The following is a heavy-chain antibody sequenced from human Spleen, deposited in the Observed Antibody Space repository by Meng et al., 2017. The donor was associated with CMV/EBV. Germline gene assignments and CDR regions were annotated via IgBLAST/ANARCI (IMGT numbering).Heavy chain of an antibody. CDR1: GGSPSGAY. CDR3: ARRPTGIDY. J-gene: IGHJ4*02. V-gene: IGHV4-34*12. Sequence: LHHGATGLLKSPETLSLPCGFNGGSPSGAYGNWIRHPPGKGLEWIGEIIHGGSPSYNPSLKSRVTISIDTSKNQLSLMLSSVTAADTAVYYCARRPTGIDYWGQGTLVTVSS. CDR2: IIHGGSP. D-gene: IGHD2-8*02.